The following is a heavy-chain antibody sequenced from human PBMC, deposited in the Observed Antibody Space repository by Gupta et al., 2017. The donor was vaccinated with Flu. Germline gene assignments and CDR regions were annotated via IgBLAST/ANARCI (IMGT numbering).Heavy chain of an antibody. CDR3: ARDWGYGGSCDY. Sequence: QVQLVQSGAEVKKTGASVKVSCKASGYTFTGYYIHWVRQAPGQGLEWMGWINSNDGGTNYAQNFQGWVTMTRDTSISTAYMELNRLRSDDTAVYYCARDWGYGGSCDYWGQGTVVTVSS. D-gene: IGHD1-26*01. CDR2: INSNDGGT. J-gene: IGHJ4*02. V-gene: IGHV1-2*04. CDR1: GYTFTGYY.